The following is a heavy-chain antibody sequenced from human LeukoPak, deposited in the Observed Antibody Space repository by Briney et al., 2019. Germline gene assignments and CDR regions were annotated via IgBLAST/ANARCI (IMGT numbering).Heavy chain of an antibody. CDR1: GLNFDDSA. CDR3: AKESGKFDY. Sequence: GGSLRLSCVASGLNFDDSAMHWVRQAPGKGLEWVSLISADGGSTFSADSVKGRFSISGDNSKNSLYLQMNSLRSEDTAMYYCAKESGKFDYWGQGTLVAVSS. CDR2: ISADGGST. J-gene: IGHJ4*02. V-gene: IGHV3-43*02.